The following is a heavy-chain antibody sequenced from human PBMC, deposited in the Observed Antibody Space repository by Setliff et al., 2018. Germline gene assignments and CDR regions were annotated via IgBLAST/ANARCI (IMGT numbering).Heavy chain of an antibody. Sequence: GGSLRLSCAASGFSFSNYAMHWVRQAPGKGLEWVAVISYDGINKYYADSVRGRFTISRDNSKNTLYLQMNSLRVEDSGRYYCAKEKRHRSTWPHGGAFDIWGQGTMVTVSS. CDR3: AKEKRHRSTWPHGGAFDI. CDR1: GFSFSNYA. J-gene: IGHJ3*02. V-gene: IGHV3-30*01. CDR2: ISYDGINK. D-gene: IGHD1-1*01.